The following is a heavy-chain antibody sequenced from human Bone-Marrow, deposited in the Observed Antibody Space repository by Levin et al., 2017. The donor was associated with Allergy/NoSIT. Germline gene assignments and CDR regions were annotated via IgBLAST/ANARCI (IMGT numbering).Heavy chain of an antibody. Sequence: SETLSLTCAVSGDSMTSNDWWTWVRQPPGKGLVWIGEVSHRGNANYNPSLKNRVTISVVKSKNQFSLRVTSVTAADTAVYFCAREKQYQLPLYYYYYYIDVWGKGTTVTVTS. CDR2: VSHRGNA. CDR3: AREKQYQLPLYYYYYYIDV. V-gene: IGHV4-4*02. D-gene: IGHD2-2*01. J-gene: IGHJ6*03. CDR1: GDSMTSNDW.